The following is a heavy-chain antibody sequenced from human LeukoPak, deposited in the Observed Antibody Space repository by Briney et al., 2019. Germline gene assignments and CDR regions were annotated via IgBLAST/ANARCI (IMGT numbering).Heavy chain of an antibody. CDR2: INPDSGGP. CDR3: ARESRGILNYFDF. J-gene: IGHJ4*02. D-gene: IGHD3-22*01. V-gene: IGHV1-2*02. CDR1: GYTFTDYY. Sequence: ASVKVSCKASGYTFTDYYMHWVRQAPGQGLEWMGWINPDSGGPNYAQKFQGRVTMTRDTSISTAYMELSRLRSDDTAVYYCARESRGILNYFDFWGQGTLVTVSS.